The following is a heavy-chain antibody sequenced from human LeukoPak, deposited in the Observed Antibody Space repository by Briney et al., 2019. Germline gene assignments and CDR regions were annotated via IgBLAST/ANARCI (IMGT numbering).Heavy chain of an antibody. Sequence: GASVKVSCKASGYTFTGYYMHWVRQAPGQGLEWMGWINPNSGGTNYAQKFQGRVTMTRDTSITTAYMELSRLSSDDTAVYYCAREAGSGSYSPSKFDYWGQGTLVTVSS. J-gene: IGHJ4*02. D-gene: IGHD3-10*01. CDR1: GYTFTGYY. CDR3: AREAGSGSYSPSKFDY. V-gene: IGHV1-2*02. CDR2: INPNSGGT.